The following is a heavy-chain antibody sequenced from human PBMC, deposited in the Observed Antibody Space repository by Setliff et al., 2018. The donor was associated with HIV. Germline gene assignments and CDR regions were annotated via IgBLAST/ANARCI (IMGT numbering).Heavy chain of an antibody. J-gene: IGHJ4*02. Sequence: GESLTISCAGSAFTFSSHWMSWVRQAPGKGLEWVANINQDGSQKNYLDSVKGRFTISRDNAKKSVYLEMTSLRADDSAQYYCVGGIGWGFDYWGQGILVTVSS. V-gene: IGHV3-7*03. D-gene: IGHD6-19*01. CDR3: VGGIGWGFDY. CDR1: AFTFSSHW. CDR2: INQDGSQK.